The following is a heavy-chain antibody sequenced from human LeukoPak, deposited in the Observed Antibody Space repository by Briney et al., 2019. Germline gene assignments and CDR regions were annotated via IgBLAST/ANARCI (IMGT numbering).Heavy chain of an antibody. D-gene: IGHD3-16*02. V-gene: IGHV3-48*01. CDR3: ARGDYDYVWGSYPIDY. J-gene: IGHJ4*02. CDR2: ISSSSSTI. CDR1: GFTFSSYE. Sequence: GGSLRLSCAASGFTFSSYEMNWVRQAPGKGLEWVSYISSSSSTIYYADSVKGRFTISRDNAKNSLYLQMNSLRAEDTAVYYCARGDYDYVWGSYPIDYWGQGTLVTVSS.